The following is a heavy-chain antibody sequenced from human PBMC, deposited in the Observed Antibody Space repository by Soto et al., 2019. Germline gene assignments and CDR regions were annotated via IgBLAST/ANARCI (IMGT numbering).Heavy chain of an antibody. J-gene: IGHJ4*02. Sequence: ASDTLSLTCTVSGGSISSGGYYWSWIRQHPGKGLEWIGYIYYSGSTNYNPSLKSRVTISVDTSKNQFSLKLSSVTAADTAVYYCARHWGYDSDQNPSSFDYWGQGTLVTVSS. CDR1: GGSISSGGYY. V-gene: IGHV4-31*03. CDR2: IYYSGST. CDR3: ARHWGYDSDQNPSSFDY. D-gene: IGHD2-2*01.